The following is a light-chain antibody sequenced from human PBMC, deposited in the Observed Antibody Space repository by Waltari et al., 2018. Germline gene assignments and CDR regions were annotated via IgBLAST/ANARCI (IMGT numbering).Light chain of an antibody. V-gene: IGLV2-14*03. CDR1: ATDTGGYNY. CDR2: DVS. Sequence: QFALAQPASVSGSPGQSITIPCTGTATDTGGYNYVSWYQQHPGLAPKLMIYDVSNRPSGVSNRFSGSKSGNTASLTISGLQAEDEADYYCSSYTSSSTYVLFGGGTKLTVL. J-gene: IGLJ2*01. CDR3: SSYTSSSTYVL.